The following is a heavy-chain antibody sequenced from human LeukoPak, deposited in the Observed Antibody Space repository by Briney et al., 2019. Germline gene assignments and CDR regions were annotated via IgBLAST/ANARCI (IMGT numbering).Heavy chain of an antibody. J-gene: IGHJ3*02. CDR1: GRIFDNYA. V-gene: IGHV3-9*01. CDR3: ATPRPTCGGGDPLDI. D-gene: IGHD3-10*01. Sequence: WRSLRLSCAASGRIFDNYAMHWVRQAPGKGLEWVGGISCNSGSIGYADSVKARFSIPSENPKHSLSVQMNRLRAEYAALYYCATPRPTCGGGDPLDIWRQGTIVSVSS. CDR2: ISCNSGSI.